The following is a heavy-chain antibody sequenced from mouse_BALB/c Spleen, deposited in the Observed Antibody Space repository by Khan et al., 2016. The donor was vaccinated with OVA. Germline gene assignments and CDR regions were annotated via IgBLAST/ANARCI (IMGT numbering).Heavy chain of an antibody. CDR3: ARTARIKY. CDR2: VSYSGST. D-gene: IGHD1-2*01. CDR1: GYSITSGYG. V-gene: IGHV3-2*02. J-gene: IGHJ2*01. Sequence: EVQLQESGPGLVKPSQSLSLTCTVTGYSITSGYGWNWIRQFPGNKLEWMGYVSYSGSTNYNPSLKSRISITRDTSKNQFFLQLNSVTTEDTASYYCARTARIKYWGQGTTLTVSS.